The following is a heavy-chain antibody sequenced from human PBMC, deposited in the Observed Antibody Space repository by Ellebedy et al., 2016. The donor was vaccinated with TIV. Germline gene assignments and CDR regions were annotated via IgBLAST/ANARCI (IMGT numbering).Heavy chain of an antibody. V-gene: IGHV3-23*01. D-gene: IGHD3-10*01. Sequence: GGSLRLXCAASGFTFSSYAMSWVRPAPGKGLEWVSAISGSGGSTYYADSVKGRFTISRDNSKNTLYLQMNSLRAEDTAVYYCAKEIQDPELAYWGQGTLVTVSS. CDR2: ISGSGGST. CDR3: AKEIQDPELAY. J-gene: IGHJ4*02. CDR1: GFTFSSYA.